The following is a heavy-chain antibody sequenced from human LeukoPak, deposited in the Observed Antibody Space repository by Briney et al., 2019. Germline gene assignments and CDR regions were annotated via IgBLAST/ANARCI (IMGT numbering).Heavy chain of an antibody. CDR1: GYSFTSYW. CDR3: ARLGTYWSNYYFEY. CDR2: IYPGDSDT. J-gene: IGHJ4*02. Sequence: GESLKISWRGSGYSFTSYWIGWVRQMPGKGLECMGIIYPGDSDTRYSPSFQGQVTISADKSINTAYLQWSSLQASDTAMYYCARLGTYWSNYYFEYWGQGTLVTVSS. D-gene: IGHD3-10*01. V-gene: IGHV5-51*01.